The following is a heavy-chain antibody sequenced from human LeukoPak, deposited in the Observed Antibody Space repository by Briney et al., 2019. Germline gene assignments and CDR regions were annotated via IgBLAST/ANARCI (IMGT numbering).Heavy chain of an antibody. D-gene: IGHD1-26*01. CDR2: TSYRSKWYN. CDR3: ARWDHGTAYFDS. Sequence: SQPLSLTCAISGDSVSSNSVAWNWIRQSPSRGLEWLGRTSYRSKWYNNYAVSVKSRITINPDTSKNQFSLQLKSVTPEDTAVYYCARWDHGTAYFDSWGQGTLVTVSS. J-gene: IGHJ4*02. CDR1: GDSVSSNSVA. V-gene: IGHV6-1*01.